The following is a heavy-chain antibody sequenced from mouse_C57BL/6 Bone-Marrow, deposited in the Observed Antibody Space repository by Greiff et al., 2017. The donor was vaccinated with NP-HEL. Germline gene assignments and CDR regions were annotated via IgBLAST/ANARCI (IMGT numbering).Heavy chain of an antibody. Sequence: EVKLQESGPELVKPGASVKISCKASGYSFTGYYMHWVKQSHGNILDWIGYIYPYNGVSSYNQKFTGKATLTVATSSSTAYMQLRSLTSEDSAVYYCARPEGSSYGFDYWGQGTTLTVTS. CDR2: IYPYNGVS. V-gene: IGHV1-31*01. CDR3: ARPEGSSYGFDY. D-gene: IGHD1-1*01. CDR1: GYSFTGYY. J-gene: IGHJ2*01.